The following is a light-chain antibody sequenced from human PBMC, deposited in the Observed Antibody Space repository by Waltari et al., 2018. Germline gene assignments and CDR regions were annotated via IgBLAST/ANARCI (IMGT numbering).Light chain of an antibody. V-gene: IGLV3-19*01. CDR1: SLRTSY. CDR3: SSRNGRANQVV. Sequence: SSELTQDPAVSVALGQTVRFTCQGDSLRTSYASMYQLKPGQAPVLVIYGKAKRPSGIPDRISGYSSGTTSSLTITGAQAEDEADYYCSSRNGRANQVVFAGGTKVTVL. CDR2: GKA. J-gene: IGLJ3*02.